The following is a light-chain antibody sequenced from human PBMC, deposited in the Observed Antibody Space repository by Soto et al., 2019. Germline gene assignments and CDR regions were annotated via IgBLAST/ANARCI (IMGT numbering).Light chain of an antibody. V-gene: IGKV3-15*01. CDR2: GAS. Sequence: EIVMTQSPATLSVSPWERATLSCRASQSVNSKLAWYQQKPGRAPRLLIYGASTRATGIPARFSGSGSGTEFTLTISSLQSEDFAVYYCQQYNNWPPITFGQGTRLEIK. J-gene: IGKJ5*01. CDR1: QSVNSK. CDR3: QQYNNWPPIT.